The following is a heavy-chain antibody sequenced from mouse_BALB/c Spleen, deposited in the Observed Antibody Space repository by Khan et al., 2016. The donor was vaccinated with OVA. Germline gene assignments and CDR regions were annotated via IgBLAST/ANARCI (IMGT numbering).Heavy chain of an antibody. CDR2: INPYNDGT. J-gene: IGHJ3*01. D-gene: IGHD1-1*01. Sequence: VQLQQSGPELVKPGASVKMSCKASGYTFTNYIIHWVKQKPGQGLQWIGYINPYNDGTKYNEKFKVQASLTSATSSSPSSMGLTGLTSEDSAVSYCARDYGSRFGFAYWGQGTLVTVSA. V-gene: IGHV1S136*01. CDR1: GYTFTNYI. CDR3: ARDYGSRFGFAY.